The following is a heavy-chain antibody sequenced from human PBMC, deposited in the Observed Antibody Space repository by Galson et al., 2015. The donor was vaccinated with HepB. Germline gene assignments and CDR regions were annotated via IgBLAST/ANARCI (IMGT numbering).Heavy chain of an antibody. CDR2: IKQDGSEK. J-gene: IGHJ6*02. Sequence: LRLSCAASGFTFSSYWMSWVRQAPGKGLEWVANIKQDGSEKYYVDSVKGRFTISRDNAKNSLYLQMNSLRAEDTAVYYCAREEGSGSYYDYYYYGMDVWGQGTTVTVSS. CDR3: AREEGSGSYYDYYYYGMDV. D-gene: IGHD3-10*01. V-gene: IGHV3-7*03. CDR1: GFTFSSYW.